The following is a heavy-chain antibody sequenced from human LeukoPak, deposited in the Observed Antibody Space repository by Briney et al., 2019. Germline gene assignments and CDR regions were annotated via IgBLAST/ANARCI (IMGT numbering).Heavy chain of an antibody. J-gene: IGHJ6*02. Sequence: SGTLSLTCGVSGGSISSDNWWSWVRQPPGKGLEWIGEIYHSGSTNYNPSLKSRGTISVDKSKNQFSLKLSSVTAADTAVYYCARDPPRGYGMDVWGPGITVAVSS. CDR2: IYHSGST. CDR3: ARDPPRGYGMDV. V-gene: IGHV4-4*02. CDR1: GGSISSDNW.